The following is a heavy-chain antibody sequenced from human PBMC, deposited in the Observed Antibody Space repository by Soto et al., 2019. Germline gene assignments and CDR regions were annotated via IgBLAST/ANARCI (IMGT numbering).Heavy chain of an antibody. CDR2: MNPNSGNT. J-gene: IGHJ3*02. Sequence: ASVKVSCKASGYTFTSYDINWVRPATGQGLEWMGWMNPNSGNTGYAQKFQGRVTMTRNTSISTAYMELSSLRSEDTAVYYGAGMVVETYCHVLTGYYAFDIWGQGTMVTVSS. V-gene: IGHV1-8*01. CDR1: GYTFTSYD. CDR3: AGMVVETYCHVLTGYYAFDI. D-gene: IGHD3-9*01.